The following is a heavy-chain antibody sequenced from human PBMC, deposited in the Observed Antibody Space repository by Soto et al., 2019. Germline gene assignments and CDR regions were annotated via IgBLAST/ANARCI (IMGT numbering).Heavy chain of an antibody. J-gene: IGHJ4*02. Sequence: VGSLRLSCAASGFTFSSYDMNWVRQAPGKGLEWVSGVSASGSITSYADSAKGRFTISRDNAKNTVFLQMTGLRAEDTAVYFCAKGDCSGGRCYRGFDYWGQGTLVTVSS. V-gene: IGHV3-23*01. D-gene: IGHD2-15*01. CDR3: AKGDCSGGRCYRGFDY. CDR2: VSASGSIT. CDR1: GFTFSSYD.